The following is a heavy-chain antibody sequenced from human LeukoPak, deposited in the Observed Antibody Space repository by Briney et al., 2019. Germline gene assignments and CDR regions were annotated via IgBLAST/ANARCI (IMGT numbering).Heavy chain of an antibody. V-gene: IGHV3-21*01. CDR1: GFTFSSYA. J-gene: IGHJ5*02. CDR2: ISSSSSYI. D-gene: IGHD3-3*01. Sequence: GSLRLSCAASGFTFSSYAMSWVRQAPGKGLEWVSSISSSSSYIYYADSVKGRFTISRDNAKNSLYLQMNSLRAEDTAVYYCARDSFTIFGVVIPTDWFDPWGQGTLVTVSS. CDR3: ARDSFTIFGVVIPTDWFDP.